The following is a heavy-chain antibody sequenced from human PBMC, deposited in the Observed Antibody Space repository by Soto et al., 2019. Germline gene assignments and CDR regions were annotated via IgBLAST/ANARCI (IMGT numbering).Heavy chain of an antibody. D-gene: IGHD5-12*01. CDR1: GGSISNYY. CDR3: ARVGSGYVRGFDY. V-gene: IGHV4-59*01. J-gene: IGHJ4*02. Sequence: PSETLSLTCTVSGGSISNYYWSWIRHPPGKGLEWIGYIYFTGSTRYNSSLKSRVTISVDTSKNQFSLKLYSVTAADTAVYYCARVGSGYVRGFDYWGQGILVTVSS. CDR2: IYFTGST.